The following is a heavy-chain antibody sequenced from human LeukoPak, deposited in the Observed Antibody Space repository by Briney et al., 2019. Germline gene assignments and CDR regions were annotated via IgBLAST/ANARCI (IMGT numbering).Heavy chain of an antibody. J-gene: IGHJ6*03. Sequence: PSETLSLTCAVYGGSFSGYYWSWIRQPPGKGLEWIGEIYHSGGTNYNPSLKSRVTISVDTSKNQFSLKLSSVTAADTAVYYCARGAGGYGSGSYPNYYYYYMDVWGKGTTVTVSS. D-gene: IGHD3-10*01. CDR2: IYHSGGT. CDR1: GGSFSGYY. V-gene: IGHV4-34*01. CDR3: ARGAGGYGSGSYPNYYYYYMDV.